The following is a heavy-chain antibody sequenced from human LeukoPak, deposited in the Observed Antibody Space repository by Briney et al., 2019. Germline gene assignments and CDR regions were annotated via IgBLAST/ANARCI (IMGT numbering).Heavy chain of an antibody. J-gene: IGHJ5*02. D-gene: IGHD3-22*01. CDR2: IYYSGST. Sequence: SETLSLTCTVSGGSISSSSYYWGWIRQPPGKGLEWIVSIYYSGSTYYNPSLKSRVTISLDTSKDQFSLKLSSVTAADTAVYYCAREKIGYYDGSGRGWFDPWGQGTLVTVSS. V-gene: IGHV4-39*02. CDR1: GGSISSSSYY. CDR3: AREKIGYYDGSGRGWFDP.